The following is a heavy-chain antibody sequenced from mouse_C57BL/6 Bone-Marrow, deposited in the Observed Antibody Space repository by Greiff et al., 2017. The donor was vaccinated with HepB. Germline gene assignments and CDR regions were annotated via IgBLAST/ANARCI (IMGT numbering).Heavy chain of an antibody. D-gene: IGHD1-1*02. Sequence: QVQLQQPGAELVKPGASVKLSCKASGSTFPGYWMQWVKQRPGQGLEWIGEIDPSDSYTNYKQKFKGKATLPVDTSSSTAYMQLSSLASEDSAVYYGARWWLDAMDYWGQGTSVTVSS. V-gene: IGHV1-50*01. J-gene: IGHJ4*01. CDR1: GSTFPGYW. CDR2: IDPSDSYT. CDR3: ARWWLDAMDY.